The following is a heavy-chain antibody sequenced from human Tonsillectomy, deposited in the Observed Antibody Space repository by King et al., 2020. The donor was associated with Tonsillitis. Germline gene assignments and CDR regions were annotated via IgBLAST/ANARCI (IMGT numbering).Heavy chain of an antibody. Sequence: QLVQSGAEVKKPGASVKVSCKASGYTFTGYYMHWVRQAPGQGLEWMGWINPNSGGTNYAQKFQGRVTMTRDTSISTAYMELSRLRSDDTAVYYCARDLKEQLVGNYYYYYMDVWGKGTTVTVSS. CDR1: GYTFTGYY. V-gene: IGHV1-2*02. CDR3: ARDLKEQLVGNYYYYYMDV. D-gene: IGHD6-6*01. J-gene: IGHJ6*03. CDR2: INPNSGGT.